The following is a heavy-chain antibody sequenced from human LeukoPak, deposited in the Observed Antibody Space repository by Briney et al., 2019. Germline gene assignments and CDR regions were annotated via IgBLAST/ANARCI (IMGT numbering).Heavy chain of an antibody. CDR1: GGTFSSYA. Sequence: ASVKVSCKASGGTFSSYAISWVRQAPGQGLEWMGGIIPIFGTANYAQKFQGRVTITTDESTSTAYMELRSLRSDDTAVYYCARANMITFGGVIVPKWFDPWGQGTLVTVSS. D-gene: IGHD3-16*02. V-gene: IGHV1-69*05. CDR2: IIPIFGTA. J-gene: IGHJ5*02. CDR3: ARANMITFGGVIVPKWFDP.